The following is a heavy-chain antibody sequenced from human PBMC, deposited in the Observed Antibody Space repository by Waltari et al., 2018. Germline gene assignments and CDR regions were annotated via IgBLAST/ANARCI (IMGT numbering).Heavy chain of an antibody. J-gene: IGHJ4*02. CDR3: AKDWDSSSWYLDY. CDR1: GFSFSSHA. D-gene: IGHD6-13*01. V-gene: IGHV3-23*01. CDR2: LSVDGVRT. Sequence: EMHLLESGGGLVQHGGSLRLSCAASGFSFSSHAMSWVRQSSGKGLGGVSGLSVDGVRTEYADSVKGRFTISRDNSKNTLYLQMNSLRDDDTAAYYCAKDWDSSSWYLDYWGQGTLVTVSS.